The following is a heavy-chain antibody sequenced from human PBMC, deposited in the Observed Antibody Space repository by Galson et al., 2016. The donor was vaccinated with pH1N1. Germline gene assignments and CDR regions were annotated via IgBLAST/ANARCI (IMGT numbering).Heavy chain of an antibody. CDR2: IKQDGSEK. CDR1: GFTFSSYW. Sequence: SLRLSCAASGFTFSSYWMSWVRQAPGKGLEWVAHIKQDGSEKYYADSVKGRFTISNDDAKKSLYLQMDSLRAEDTAVYYCARKGTTSHAYDMWGQGTMVTVSS. V-gene: IGHV3-7*01. CDR3: ARKGTTSHAYDM. D-gene: IGHD4-11*01. J-gene: IGHJ3*02.